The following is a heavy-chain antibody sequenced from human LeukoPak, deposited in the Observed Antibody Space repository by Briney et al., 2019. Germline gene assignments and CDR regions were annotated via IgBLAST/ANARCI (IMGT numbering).Heavy chain of an antibody. Sequence: GGSLRLSCAASGFTFSSYAMHWVRQAPGKGLEWVAVISYDGSNKYYADSVKGRFTISRDNSKNTLNLQMNSLRAEDTGVYYCARGFRTDAEIAAAALDYWGQGTLVTVSS. CDR2: ISYDGSNK. D-gene: IGHD6-13*01. V-gene: IGHV3-30-3*01. CDR1: GFTFSSYA. CDR3: ARGFRTDAEIAAAALDY. J-gene: IGHJ4*02.